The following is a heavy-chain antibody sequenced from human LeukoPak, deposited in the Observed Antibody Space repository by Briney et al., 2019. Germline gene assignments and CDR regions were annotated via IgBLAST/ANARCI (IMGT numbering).Heavy chain of an antibody. CDR2: ISPYNGNT. CDR1: GYTFVTYG. Sequence: ASVKVSCKASGYTFVTYGISWVRQAPGQGLEWMGWISPYNGNTNYAQKFQGRVTMTTDTSTTTAYMELSSLRSDDTAVYYCARETSPYTGSPQDYCGQGTLVTVSS. V-gene: IGHV1-18*01. D-gene: IGHD1-26*01. CDR3: ARETSPYTGSPQDY. J-gene: IGHJ4*02.